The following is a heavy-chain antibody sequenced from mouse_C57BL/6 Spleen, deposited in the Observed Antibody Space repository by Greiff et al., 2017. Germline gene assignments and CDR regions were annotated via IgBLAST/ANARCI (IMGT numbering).Heavy chain of an antibody. J-gene: IGHJ4*01. CDR2: INYDGSST. V-gene: IGHV5-16*01. CDR1: GFTFSDYY. D-gene: IGHD1-1*01. Sequence: EVQRVESEGGLVQPGSSMKLSCTASGFTFSDYYMAWVRQVPEKGLEWVANINYDGSSTYYLDSLKSRFIISRDNAKNILYLQMSSLKSEDTATYYCERGGGSSSYYAMDYWGQGTSVTVSS. CDR3: ERGGGSSSYYAMDY.